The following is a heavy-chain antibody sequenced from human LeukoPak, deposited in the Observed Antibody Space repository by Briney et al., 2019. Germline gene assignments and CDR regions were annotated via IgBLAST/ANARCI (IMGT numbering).Heavy chain of an antibody. D-gene: IGHD3-9*01. V-gene: IGHV3-48*03. CDR3: AREEVVRYVDWLRNWFDP. Sequence: GGSLRLSCAASGFTFSSYEMNWVRQAPGKGLEWVSYISSSGSTIYYADSVKGRFTISRDNAKNSLYLQMNSLRAEDTAVYYCAREEVVRYVDWLRNWFDPWGQGTLVTVSS. CDR2: ISSSGSTI. J-gene: IGHJ5*02. CDR1: GFTFSSYE.